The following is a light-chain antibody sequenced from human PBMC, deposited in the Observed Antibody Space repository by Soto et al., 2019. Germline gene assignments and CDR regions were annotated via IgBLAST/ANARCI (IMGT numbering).Light chain of an antibody. CDR1: QSVSSN. CDR3: QQYNYWPPFT. V-gene: IGKV3-15*01. CDR2: GAS. J-gene: IGKJ3*01. Sequence: EIPMTQSPATLSVSPGERATLSCRASQSVSSNLAWYQQKPGQAPRLLIYGASTRATGIPARFSGSGSGTEFTLTISSLQSEDFGVYYCQQYNYWPPFTFGPGTKVDIK.